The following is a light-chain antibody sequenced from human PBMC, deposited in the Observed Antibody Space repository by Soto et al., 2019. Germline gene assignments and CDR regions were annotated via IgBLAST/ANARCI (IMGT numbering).Light chain of an antibody. CDR3: QQRSVWPT. J-gene: IGKJ4*01. CDR1: QSIRSK. Sequence: EIVMTQSPATVSVSPGERATLSCRASQSIRSKLAWYQQRPGQAPRLLIYGASTRATGVPASLRGSGSGTDFTLTISSLEPEDSAVYYCQQRSVWPTFGGGTKVDIK. CDR2: GAS. V-gene: IGKV3-11*01.